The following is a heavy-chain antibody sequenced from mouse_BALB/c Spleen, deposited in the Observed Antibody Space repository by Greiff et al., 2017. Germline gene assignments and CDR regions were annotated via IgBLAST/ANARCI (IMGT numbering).Heavy chain of an antibody. CDR1: GDSITSGY. CDR2: ISYSGST. CDR3: ATAGRGNYLFAY. Sequence: EVKLMESGPSLVKPSQTLSLTCSVTGDSITSGYWNWIRKFPGNKLEYMGYISYSGSTYYNPSLKSRISITRDTSKNQYYLQLNSVTTEDTATYYCATAGRGNYLFAYWGQGTLVTVSA. V-gene: IGHV3-8*02. J-gene: IGHJ3*01. D-gene: IGHD2-1*01.